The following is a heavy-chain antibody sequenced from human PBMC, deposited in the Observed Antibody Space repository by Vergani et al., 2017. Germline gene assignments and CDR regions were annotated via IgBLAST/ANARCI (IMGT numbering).Heavy chain of an antibody. Sequence: QLQLQESGPGLVKPSETLSLTCTVSGGSISSSSYYWGWIRQPPGKGLEWIGSIYYSGSTYYNPSLKSRVTISVDTSKNQFSLKLSSVTAADTAVYYCARDRCELGVYDYWGQGTLVTVSS. D-gene: IGHD2-8*01. CDR1: GGSISSSSYY. CDR3: ARDRCELGVYDY. V-gene: IGHV4-39*07. J-gene: IGHJ4*02. CDR2: IYYSGST.